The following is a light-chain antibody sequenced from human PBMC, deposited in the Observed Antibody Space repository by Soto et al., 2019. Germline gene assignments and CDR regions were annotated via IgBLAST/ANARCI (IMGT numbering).Light chain of an antibody. J-gene: IGKJ1*01. CDR2: DAS. Sequence: IQLTQSPSSLSASVGDRFTIACRASQGISSYLGWYQQKPGKAPNLLIYDASTLHSGVPSRFSGGGSGTEFTLTISSLQPDDFATYYCQQYNSYSSFGQGTKVDIK. CDR3: QQYNSYSS. V-gene: IGKV1-9*01. CDR1: QGISSY.